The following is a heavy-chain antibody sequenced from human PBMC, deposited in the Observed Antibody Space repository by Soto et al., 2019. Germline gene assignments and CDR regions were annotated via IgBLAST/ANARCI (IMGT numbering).Heavy chain of an antibody. J-gene: IGHJ4*02. CDR1: GFTFSSYA. CDR2: ISGSGGST. CDR3: AKEISGDGVVIMGVVDY. D-gene: IGHD3-3*01. V-gene: IGHV3-23*01. Sequence: EVQLLESGGGLVQPGGSLRLSCAASGFTFSSYAMSWVRQAPGKGLEWVSAISGSGGSTYYAGSVKGRFTISRDNSKNTLYRQMQSLRADDTAVYYCAKEISGDGVVIMGVVDYWGQGTLVTVSS.